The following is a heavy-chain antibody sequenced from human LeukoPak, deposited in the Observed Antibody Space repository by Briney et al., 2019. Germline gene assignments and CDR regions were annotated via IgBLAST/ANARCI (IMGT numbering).Heavy chain of an antibody. J-gene: IGHJ4*02. CDR1: GYNLNTYH. Sequence: ASVRVSFTASGYNLNTYHMHWVRQAPGQGLEWMGIITSTGTTTICAQKFQGRVTMTRDTSTSTVYMDLSSLRSDDTAVYYCATEYVRTHYFDWWGQGTLVTVSS. CDR2: ITSTGTTT. V-gene: IGHV1-46*02. CDR3: ATEYVRTHYFDW. D-gene: IGHD3-16*01.